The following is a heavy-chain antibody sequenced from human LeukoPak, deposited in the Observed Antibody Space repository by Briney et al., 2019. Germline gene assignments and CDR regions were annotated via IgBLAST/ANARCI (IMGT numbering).Heavy chain of an antibody. CDR3: AELPGKSVVVRGY. D-gene: IGHD2-15*01. V-gene: IGHV3-23*01. CDR1: GFTFSNNS. J-gene: IGHJ4*02. Sequence: GGSLRLSCAASGFTFSNNSMNWVRQAPGKGLEWVSAISGSGGSTYYADSVKGRFTISRDNSKNTLYLQMNSLRAEDTAVYYCAELPGKSVVVRGYWGQGTLVTVSS. CDR2: ISGSGGST.